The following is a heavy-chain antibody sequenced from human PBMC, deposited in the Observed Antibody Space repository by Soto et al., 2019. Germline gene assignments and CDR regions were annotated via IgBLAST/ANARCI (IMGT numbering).Heavy chain of an antibody. Sequence: GGSLRLSCAASGFTFSSYAMSWVRQAPGKGLEWVSAISGSGGSTYYADSVKGRFTITRDNSKNTLYLQMNSLRAEDTAVYYCAKDWSLSDYDFWSGYSNWFDPWGQGTLVTVSS. CDR1: GFTFSSYA. D-gene: IGHD3-3*01. J-gene: IGHJ5*02. CDR2: ISGSGGST. CDR3: AKDWSLSDYDFWSGYSNWFDP. V-gene: IGHV3-23*01.